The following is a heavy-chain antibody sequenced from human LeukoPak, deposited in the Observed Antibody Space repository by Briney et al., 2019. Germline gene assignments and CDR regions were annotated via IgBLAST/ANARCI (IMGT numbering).Heavy chain of an antibody. J-gene: IGHJ5*02. D-gene: IGHD2-2*02. CDR1: GFTFSSYG. CDR2: ISYDGSNK. CDR3: AKVVVPDAINSWFDP. V-gene: IGHV3-30*18. Sequence: GGSLRLSCAASGFTFSSYGMHWVRQAPGKGLEWVAVISYDGSNKYYADSVKGRFTISRDNSKNTLYLQMNSLRAEDTAVYYCAKVVVPDAINSWFDPWGQGTLVTVSS.